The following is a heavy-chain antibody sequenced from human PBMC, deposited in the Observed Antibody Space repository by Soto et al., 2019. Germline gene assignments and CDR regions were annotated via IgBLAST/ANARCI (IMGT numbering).Heavy chain of an antibody. V-gene: IGHV3-23*01. D-gene: IGHD6-6*01. CDR2: ISGSGGST. J-gene: IGHJ6*02. CDR3: AKDYSSSSTYYYGMDV. CDR1: GFAFSTYA. Sequence: EVQLLESGGGLVQPGGSLRLSCAASGFAFSTYAMNWVRQAPGKGLEWVSAISGSGGSTYYADSVKGRFTISRDNSKNTLYLQMNSLRAEDTVVYYCAKDYSSSSTYYYGMDVWGQGTTVTVSS.